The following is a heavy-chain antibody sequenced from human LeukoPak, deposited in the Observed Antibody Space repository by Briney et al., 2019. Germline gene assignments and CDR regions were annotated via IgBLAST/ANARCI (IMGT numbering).Heavy chain of an antibody. V-gene: IGHV4-59*01. D-gene: IGHD4-11*01. CDR1: GGPISGYY. J-gene: IGHJ4*02. CDR2: IYSSAST. CDR3: AREGTTVTHFDY. Sequence: SETLSLTCTVSGGPISGYYWIWIRQPPGKGLEWIGYIYSSASTNYNPSLKSRVTISIDTSKNQFSLKLTSVTAADTAVYYCAREGTTVTHFDYWGQGTLITVSS.